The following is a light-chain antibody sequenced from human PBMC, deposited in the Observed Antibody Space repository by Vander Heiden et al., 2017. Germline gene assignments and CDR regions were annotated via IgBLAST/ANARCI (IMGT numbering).Light chain of an antibody. CDR2: AAS. CDR1: QSIRSY. CDR3: QQTDSNPPST. V-gene: IGKV1-39*01. Sequence: DSQMTQSPSSLSASVGDRVTITCRASQSIRSYLNWYQQKPGKAPKLLIYAASSWQRGVPSRFSGSGYGKDLTLTTSRRQQEDFASYYCQQTDSNPPSTFGQGTKLDIK. J-gene: IGKJ2*01.